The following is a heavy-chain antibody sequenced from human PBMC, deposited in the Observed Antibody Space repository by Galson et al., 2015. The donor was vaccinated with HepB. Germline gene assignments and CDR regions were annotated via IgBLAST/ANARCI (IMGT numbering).Heavy chain of an antibody. D-gene: IGHD1-1*01. V-gene: IGHV1-8*01. Sequence: SVKVSCKASGYTFGRYDIVWVRQATGQGHEWVGWVNPNSGNTGYTPAFLGRVTLTGDTSTATAYMELTSLRSEDTAVYFCTRAIRNRLYSDYWGQGTLVTVSS. CDR1: GYTFGRYD. CDR3: TRAIRNRLYSDY. CDR2: VNPNSGNT. J-gene: IGHJ4*02.